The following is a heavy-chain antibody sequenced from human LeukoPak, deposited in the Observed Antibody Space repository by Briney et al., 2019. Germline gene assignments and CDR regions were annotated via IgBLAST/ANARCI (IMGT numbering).Heavy chain of an antibody. CDR2: IHHSGDS. D-gene: IGHD3-22*01. Sequence: SETLSLTCSVSGYSISNSYYWGWIRQPPGKGLEWIGSIHHSGDSSYNPSLKSRVTISLDTSENNFSLKLSSVTAADTAIYYCAREPPFYDSLGAFDIWGPGTMVIASS. CDR3: AREPPFYDSLGAFDI. CDR1: GYSISNSYY. J-gene: IGHJ3*02. V-gene: IGHV4-38-2*02.